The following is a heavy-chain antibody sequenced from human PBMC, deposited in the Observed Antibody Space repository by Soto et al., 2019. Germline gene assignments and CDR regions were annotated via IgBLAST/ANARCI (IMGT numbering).Heavy chain of an antibody. CDR1: GFSLSTSGAA. Sequence: QINLIESGPTLVKPTQTLTLTCTFSGFSLSTSGAAVGWVRQPPGRALDWLALIYWDGDKRYNASLGNRLTITKDTSMYRVVLTLTNVDPADTATYYCAHRATMTIFGLIIDNGIWFDSWGQGTRVIVSS. D-gene: IGHD3-3*01. CDR2: IYWDGDK. V-gene: IGHV2-5*02. J-gene: IGHJ5*01. CDR3: AHRATMTIFGLIIDNGIWFDS.